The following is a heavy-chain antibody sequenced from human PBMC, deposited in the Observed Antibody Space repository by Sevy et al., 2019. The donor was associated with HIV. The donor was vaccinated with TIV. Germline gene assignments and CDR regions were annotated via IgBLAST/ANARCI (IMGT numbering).Heavy chain of an antibody. CDR2: IKQDESEK. Sequence: GGSLRLSCAASGFSFSTYWMNWVRQAPGKGLEWVANIKQDESEKYYVDSVKGRFTISRDNAKNSLYLQMNSLRPEDTAVYYCARGNRGSFDYWGQGTLVTVSS. CDR1: GFSFSTYW. D-gene: IGHD3-10*01. V-gene: IGHV3-7*04. CDR3: ARGNRGSFDY. J-gene: IGHJ4*02.